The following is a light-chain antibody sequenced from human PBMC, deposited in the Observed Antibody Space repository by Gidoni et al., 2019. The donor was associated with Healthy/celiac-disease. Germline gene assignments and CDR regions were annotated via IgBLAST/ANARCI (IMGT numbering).Light chain of an antibody. J-gene: IGKJ1*01. CDR2: GAS. CDR3: QQYNNWLGT. V-gene: IGKV3-15*01. CDR1: QSVSSS. Sequence: EIVMPQSPATLSVSPGERATLSCRASQSVSSSFSWYQQKPGQAPRLLIFGASTRAPCIPARFSGRGSGPEFTLTISSLQSEDFAVYYCQQYNNWLGTFGQGTKVEIK.